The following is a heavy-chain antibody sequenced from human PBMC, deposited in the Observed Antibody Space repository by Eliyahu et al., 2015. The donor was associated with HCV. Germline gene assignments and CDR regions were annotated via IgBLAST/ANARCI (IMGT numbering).Heavy chain of an antibody. CDR1: GGSFSGYY. J-gene: IGHJ6*02. V-gene: IGHV4-34*01. CDR2: INHSGST. D-gene: IGHD3-10*01. Sequence: QVQLQQWGAGLLKPSETLSLTCAVYGGSFSGYYWSWIRQPPGKGLEWIGEINHSGSTNYNPSLKSRVTISVDTSKNQFSLKLSSVTAADTAVYYCARVVGYYGSGSYXGGYYYGMDVWGQGTTVTVSS. CDR3: ARVVGYYGSGSYXGGYYYGMDV.